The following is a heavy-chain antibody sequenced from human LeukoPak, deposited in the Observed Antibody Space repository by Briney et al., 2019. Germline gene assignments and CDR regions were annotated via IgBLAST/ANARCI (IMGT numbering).Heavy chain of an antibody. CDR3: ARDAPYCSSTSCYAGRYFDY. V-gene: IGHV1-18*01. D-gene: IGHD2-2*01. Sequence: ASVKVSCKASGYTFTNNGYSWVRQPPAQGLEWMGWIGAYNGNTNYEQELQGRVTMTTDTSTSKAYMELRSLRSDDTAVYYCARDAPYCSSTSCYAGRYFDYWGQGTLVTVSS. CDR2: IGAYNGNT. J-gene: IGHJ4*02. CDR1: GYTFTNNG.